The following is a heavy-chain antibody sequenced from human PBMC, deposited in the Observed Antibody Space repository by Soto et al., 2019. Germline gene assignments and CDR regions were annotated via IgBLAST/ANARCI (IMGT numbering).Heavy chain of an antibody. CDR2: IYTGGAT. V-gene: IGHV3-53*01. CDR1: GFNVVSHY. CDR3: ATSPRDFYFDS. D-gene: IGHD3-3*01. J-gene: IGHJ4*02. Sequence: PGGSLRLSCAASGFNVVSHYMSWVRQAPGKGLEWVSVIYTGGATYYADSVKGRFIISRDNSKNTLHLQMNSLRADDTAVYYCATSPRDFYFDSWGQGILVTVSS.